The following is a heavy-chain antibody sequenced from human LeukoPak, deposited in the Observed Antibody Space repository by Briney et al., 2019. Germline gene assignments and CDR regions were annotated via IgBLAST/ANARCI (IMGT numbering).Heavy chain of an antibody. CDR3: AKDPYDYYDSSGYYYEPYFDY. CDR2: ISSSSIYI. D-gene: IGHD3-22*01. J-gene: IGHJ4*02. Sequence: GGSLRLSCAASGFTFSSYSMNWVRQAPGKGLEWVSSISSSSIYIYYADSVKGRFTISRDNSKNTLYLQMNSLRAEDTAVYYCAKDPYDYYDSSGYYYEPYFDYWGQGTLVTVSS. V-gene: IGHV3-21*04. CDR1: GFTFSSYS.